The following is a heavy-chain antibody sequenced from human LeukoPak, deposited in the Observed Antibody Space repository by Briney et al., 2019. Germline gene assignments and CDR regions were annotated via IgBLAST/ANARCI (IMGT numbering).Heavy chain of an antibody. CDR3: ARETRITMVRGVILPYYYYYMDV. CDR2: IYHSGST. Sequence: SGTLSLTCAVSGGSISSSNWWSWVRQPPGKGLEWIGEIYHSGSTNYNPSLKSRVTISVDKSKNQFSLKLSSVTAADTAVYYCARETRITMVRGVILPYYYYYMDVWGKGTTVTISS. CDR1: GGSISSSNW. D-gene: IGHD3-10*01. V-gene: IGHV4-4*02. J-gene: IGHJ6*03.